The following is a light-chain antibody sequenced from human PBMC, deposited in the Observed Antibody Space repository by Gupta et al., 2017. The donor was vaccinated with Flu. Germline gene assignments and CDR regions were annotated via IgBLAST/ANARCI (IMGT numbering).Light chain of an antibody. CDR3: LLSYGGVRV. CDR2: DTN. V-gene: IGLV7-46*01. Sequence: QAVVTQETSLTVSPGGTVTLTCGSSTGAVTSGLWPYWFQQKPGQGPTELIYDTNKKHTGTPARFSGSLRGDKAALTLGGAQTEDEDEYYCLLSYGGVRVFGAGTRLTVL. CDR1: TGAVTSGLW. J-gene: IGLJ1*01.